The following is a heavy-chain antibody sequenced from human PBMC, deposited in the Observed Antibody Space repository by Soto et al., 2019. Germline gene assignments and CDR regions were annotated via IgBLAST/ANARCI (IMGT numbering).Heavy chain of an antibody. CDR1: GYTFTSYA. J-gene: IGHJ5*02. V-gene: IGHV1-3*01. CDR3: ARDNGILTGSNWFDP. CDR2: INAGNGNT. Sequence: GASVKVSCKASGYTFTSYAMHWVRQAPGQRLEWMGWINAGNGNTKYSQKFQGRVTITRDTSASTAYMELSSLRSEDTAVYYCARDNGILTGSNWFDPWGQGTLLTVSS. D-gene: IGHD3-9*01.